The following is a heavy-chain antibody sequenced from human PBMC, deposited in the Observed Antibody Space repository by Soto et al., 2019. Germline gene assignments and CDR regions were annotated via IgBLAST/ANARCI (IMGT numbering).Heavy chain of an antibody. Sequence: EVQLLASGGGLVQPGGSLRLSCAASGFSFSDYAMSWVRQAPGKGLEWVSIISGDAGSTKYADSVKGRFTISRVNSKNTVYLQTNSLRAEDTAVYYCAKRVYGDYVWFDYWGQGTLVTVSS. J-gene: IGHJ4*02. CDR1: GFSFSDYA. D-gene: IGHD4-17*01. V-gene: IGHV3-23*01. CDR3: AKRVYGDYVWFDY. CDR2: ISGDAGST.